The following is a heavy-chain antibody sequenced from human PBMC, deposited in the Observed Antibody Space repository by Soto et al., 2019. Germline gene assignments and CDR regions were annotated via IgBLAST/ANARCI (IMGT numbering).Heavy chain of an antibody. CDR2: IWYDGSKE. Sequence: GGSLRLSCAASGFTFSDYYMNWVRQAPGKGLEWVALIWYDGSKEYYADSVKGRFTISRDDSKNTVYLQMDSLRAEDTAVYYCTREGTFGSGSNEAWFDPWGQGTLVTVSS. J-gene: IGHJ5*02. V-gene: IGHV3-33*08. CDR1: GFTFSDYY. CDR3: TREGTFGSGSNEAWFDP. D-gene: IGHD6-25*01.